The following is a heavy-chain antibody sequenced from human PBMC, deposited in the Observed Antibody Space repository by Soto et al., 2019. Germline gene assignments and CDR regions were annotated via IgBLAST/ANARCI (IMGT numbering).Heavy chain of an antibody. CDR1: GFSLRTYG. V-gene: IGHV3-33*01. CDR2: IWYDGTKK. J-gene: IGHJ5*02. Sequence: GGSLRLCCVASGFSLRTYGMHWLRRAPGKGLEWVSFIWYDGTKKFYANSVKGRSTISKDNSNNILYLQMSGLRAEDTAVYYCAREVVTAVAGSVNWFDPWGQGTLVTVSS. CDR3: AREVVTAVAGSVNWFDP. D-gene: IGHD6-19*01.